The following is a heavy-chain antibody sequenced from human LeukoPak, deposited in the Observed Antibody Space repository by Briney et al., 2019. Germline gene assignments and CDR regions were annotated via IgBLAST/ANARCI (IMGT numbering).Heavy chain of an antibody. V-gene: IGHV1-2*06. CDR2: INPNSGGT. J-gene: IGHJ4*02. CDR1: GYTLTELS. CDR3: ARVLATGTTHRLIPDY. D-gene: IGHD1-1*01. Sequence: ASVKVSCKVSGYTLTELSMHWVRQAPGQGLEWMGRINPNSGGTNYAQKFQGRVTMTRDTSISTAYMELSRLRSDDTAVYYCARVLATGTTHRLIPDYWGQGTLVTVSS.